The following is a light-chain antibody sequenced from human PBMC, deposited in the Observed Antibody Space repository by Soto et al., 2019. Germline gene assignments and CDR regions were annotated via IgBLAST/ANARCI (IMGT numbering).Light chain of an antibody. CDR2: EVS. Sequence: QSALTQPPSASGSPGQSVTISCTGTTSDVGGYNYVSWYQQHPGKAPKLMIYEVSKRPSGVPDRFSGSKSGNTASLTVSGLQAEDEADYYCSSYADSNSCVFGTGTQLTVL. CDR1: TSDVGGYNY. J-gene: IGLJ1*01. V-gene: IGLV2-8*01. CDR3: SSYADSNSCV.